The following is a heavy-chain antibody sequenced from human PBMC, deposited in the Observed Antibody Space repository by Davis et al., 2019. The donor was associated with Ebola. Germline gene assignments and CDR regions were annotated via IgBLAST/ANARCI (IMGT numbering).Heavy chain of an antibody. CDR2: MNPNSGNS. J-gene: IGHJ4*02. Sequence: ASVKVSCKASGYTFTSYDINWVRQATGQGLEWMGWMNPNSGNSGYAQKFQGRVNITRNTSISTAYMELSSLRSEDMAVYYCARGKPAIYYDSSGYDLDYWGQGTLVTVSS. D-gene: IGHD3-22*01. V-gene: IGHV1-8*03. CDR3: ARGKPAIYYDSSGYDLDY. CDR1: GYTFTSYD.